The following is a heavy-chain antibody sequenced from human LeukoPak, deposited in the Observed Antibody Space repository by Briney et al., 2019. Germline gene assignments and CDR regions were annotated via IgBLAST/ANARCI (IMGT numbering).Heavy chain of an antibody. CDR1: GGSINSYY. D-gene: IGHD6-13*01. CDR2: IYYSGST. CDR3: ARVTGYMTEDYFDY. Sequence: PETLSITCTVSGGSINSYYWSWIRQPTGKGLEWIGYIYYSGSTNYNPSLKSRVTISVDTSKNQSSLRLSSVTAADTAVYYCARVTGYMTEDYFDYWGQGTLITVSS. V-gene: IGHV4-59*01. J-gene: IGHJ4*02.